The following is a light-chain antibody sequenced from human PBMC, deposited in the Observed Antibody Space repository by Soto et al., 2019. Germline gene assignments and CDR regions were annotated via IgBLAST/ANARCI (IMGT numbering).Light chain of an antibody. Sequence: QSVLPQPPSVSGAPGQRVTLSCTGSSSNIGAGYDVHWYQQLPGTAPKLLIYGNSNRPSGVPDRFSGSKSGTSASLAITGLQAEDEADYYCQSYDSSLSGYVFGTGTKVTV. J-gene: IGLJ1*01. CDR1: SSNIGAGYD. CDR2: GNS. V-gene: IGLV1-40*01. CDR3: QSYDSSLSGYV.